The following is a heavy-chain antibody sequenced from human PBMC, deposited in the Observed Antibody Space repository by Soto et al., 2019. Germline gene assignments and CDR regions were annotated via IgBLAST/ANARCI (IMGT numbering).Heavy chain of an antibody. CDR1: GFTFSSYG. D-gene: IGHD1-26*01. Sequence: GGSLRLSCAASGFTFSSYGMHWVRQATGKGLEWVAVIWYDGSNKYYADSVKGRFTISRDNSKNTLYLQMNSLRAEDTAVYYCARDYPYSGSYYGLDYWGQGTLVTVSS. V-gene: IGHV3-33*01. CDR2: IWYDGSNK. CDR3: ARDYPYSGSYYGLDY. J-gene: IGHJ4*02.